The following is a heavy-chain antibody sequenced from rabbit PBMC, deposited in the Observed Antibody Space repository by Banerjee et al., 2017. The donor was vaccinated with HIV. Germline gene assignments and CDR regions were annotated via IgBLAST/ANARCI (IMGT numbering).Heavy chain of an antibody. Sequence: QSLEESGGDLVKPGASLTLTCTASGFTFSTYWMCWVRQAPGKGLEWIACIGAGSSAITFYASWVNGRFTISKTSSTTVTLQMTSLTAADTATYFCARELVVVLMGLGYYGMDLWGQGTLVTVS. CDR2: IGAGSSAIT. V-gene: IGHV1S40*01. CDR3: ARELVVVLMGLGYYGMDL. D-gene: IGHD8-1*01. J-gene: IGHJ6*01. CDR1: GFTFSTYW.